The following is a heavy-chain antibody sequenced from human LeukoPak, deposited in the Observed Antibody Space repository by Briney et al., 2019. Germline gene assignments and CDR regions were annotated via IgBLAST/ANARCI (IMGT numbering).Heavy chain of an antibody. CDR3: ARQMPPPYYGMDV. CDR1: GFTFSSYS. Sequence: GGSLRLSCAASGFTFSSYSMNWVRQAPGKGLEWVSSISSSSSYIYYADSVKGRFTISRDNAKNSLYLQMNSLRAEDTAVYYCARQMPPPYYGMDVWGQGTAVTVSS. CDR2: ISSSSSYI. J-gene: IGHJ6*02. V-gene: IGHV3-21*01. D-gene: IGHD2-2*01.